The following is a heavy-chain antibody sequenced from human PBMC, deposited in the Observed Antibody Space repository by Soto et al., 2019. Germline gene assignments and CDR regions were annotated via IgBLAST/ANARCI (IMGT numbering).Heavy chain of an antibody. CDR2: INHSGST. V-gene: IGHV4-34*01. CDR1: GGSFSGYY. J-gene: IGHJ4*02. CDR3: AKTTYSGSYYVGY. D-gene: IGHD1-26*01. Sequence: SETLSLTCAVYGGSFSGYYWSWIRQPPGKGLEWIGEINHSGSTNYNPSLKSRVTISVDTSKNQFSLKLSSVTAADTAVYYCAKTTYSGSYYVGYWGQGTLVTVSS.